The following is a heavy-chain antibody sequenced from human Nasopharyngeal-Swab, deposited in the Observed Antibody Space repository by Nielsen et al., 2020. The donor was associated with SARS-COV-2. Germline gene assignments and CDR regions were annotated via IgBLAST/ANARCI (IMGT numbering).Heavy chain of an antibody. CDR1: GGSFSGHY. CDR2: INHSGST. J-gene: IGHJ3*02. CDR3: ARPSPSVGVLWFGELSYAFDI. V-gene: IGHV4-34*01. D-gene: IGHD3-10*01. Sequence: SETLSLTCAVYGGSFSGHYWRWIRQPPGKGLEWIGEINHSGSTNYNPSLKSRVTISVDTSKNQFSLKLSSVTAADTAVYYCARPSPSVGVLWFGELSYAFDIWGQGTMVTVSS.